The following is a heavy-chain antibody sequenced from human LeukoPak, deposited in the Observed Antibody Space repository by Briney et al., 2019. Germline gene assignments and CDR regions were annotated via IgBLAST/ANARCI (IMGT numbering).Heavy chain of an antibody. Sequence: VGLDESKTDGGTTDYAAPVKGRFTISRDDSKNSLYLLMNSLKTEDTAVHYCTTEDYGDYVPDYWGQGTLVTVSS. CDR3: TTEDYGDYVPDY. J-gene: IGHJ4*02. V-gene: IGHV3-15*04. D-gene: IGHD4-17*01. CDR2: DESKTDGGTT.